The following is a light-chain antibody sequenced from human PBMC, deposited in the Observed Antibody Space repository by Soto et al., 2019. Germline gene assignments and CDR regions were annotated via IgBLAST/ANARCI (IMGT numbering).Light chain of an antibody. V-gene: IGKV3-11*01. CDR1: QSVTKS. J-gene: IGKJ4*01. CDR3: QQRSDWPPSLT. Sequence: IVMTQSPATLSVSPGERATLSCRASQSVTKSLAWYQQKPGQAPRLLIFATSHRATDIPTRFSGSGSETDFTLTISSLEPEDFAVYYCQQRSDWPPSLTFGGGTKVDI. CDR2: ATS.